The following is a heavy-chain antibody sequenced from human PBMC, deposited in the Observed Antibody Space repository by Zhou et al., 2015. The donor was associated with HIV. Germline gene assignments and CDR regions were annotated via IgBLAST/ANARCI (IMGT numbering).Heavy chain of an antibody. CDR3: ARAYCSSTSCYVSLGY. Sequence: QVQLVQSGAEVKKPGASVKVSCKASGYTFTGYYMHWVRQAPGQGLEWMGWINPNSGGTNYAQKFQGRVTMTRDTSISTAYMELSRLRSDDTAVYYCARAYCSSTSCYVSLGYWGQGTLVTVSS. CDR1: GYTFTGYY. J-gene: IGHJ4*02. V-gene: IGHV1-2*02. D-gene: IGHD2-2*01. CDR2: INPNSGGT.